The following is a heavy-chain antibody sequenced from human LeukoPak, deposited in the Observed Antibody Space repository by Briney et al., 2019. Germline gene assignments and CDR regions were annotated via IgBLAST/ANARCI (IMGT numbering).Heavy chain of an antibody. CDR3: ARAYYYDSSGYYGPDY. CDR2: ISSSSSYI. J-gene: IGHJ4*02. V-gene: IGHV3-21*01. Sequence: PGGSLRLSCAASGFTFSSYSMNWVRQAPGKGLEWVSSISSSSSYIYYADSVKGRFTISRDNAKNSLYLQMNSLRAEDTAVYYCARAYYYDSSGYYGPDYWGQGTLVTVSS. D-gene: IGHD3-22*01. CDR1: GFTFSSYS.